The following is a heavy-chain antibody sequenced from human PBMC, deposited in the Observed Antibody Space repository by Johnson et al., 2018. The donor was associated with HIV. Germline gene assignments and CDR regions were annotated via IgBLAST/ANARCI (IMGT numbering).Heavy chain of an antibody. CDR2: ISYDGSNE. CDR1: GFTFSNYP. CDR3: ARAPPLGSRWGSSVWNDAFDI. D-gene: IGHD7-27*01. Sequence: QVQLVESGGGVVQPGRSLRLSCAASGFTFSNYPMHWVRQAPGKGLEWVAVISYDGSNEYYAHSVKGRFTISSDNSKNTLYLQLNSLRAEDTAVYFCARAPPLGSRWGSSVWNDAFDIWGQGTMVTVSS. V-gene: IGHV3-30-3*01. J-gene: IGHJ3*02.